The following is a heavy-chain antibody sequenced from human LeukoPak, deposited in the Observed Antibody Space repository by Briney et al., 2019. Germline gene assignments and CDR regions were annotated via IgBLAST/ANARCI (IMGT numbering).Heavy chain of an antibody. Sequence: GGSLRLSSAASGFTFSSYWMSWVRQAPGKGLERVANIKQDGSEKYYVDSVKGRFTLSRDNAKNSLYLQMNSLRAEDTAVYYCARDYPRSIVVVPAAHDYWGQGTLVTVSS. CDR3: ARDYPRSIVVVPAAHDY. V-gene: IGHV3-7*01. CDR1: GFTFSSYW. J-gene: IGHJ4*02. CDR2: IKQDGSEK. D-gene: IGHD2-2*01.